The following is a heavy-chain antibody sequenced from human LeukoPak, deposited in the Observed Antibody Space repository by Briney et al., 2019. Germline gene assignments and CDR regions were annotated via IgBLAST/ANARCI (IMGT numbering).Heavy chain of an antibody. V-gene: IGHV1-18*01. CDR3: ARGETGYCSGGSCPNYFDY. Sequence: ASVKVSCKASGYTFTSYGISWVRQAPGQGLEWMGWISAYNGNTNYAQKLQGRVTMTTDTSTSTAYMELRSLRSDDTAVYYCARGETGYCSGGSCPNYFDYWGQGTLVTVSS. CDR2: ISAYNGNT. CDR1: GYTFTSYG. D-gene: IGHD2-15*01. J-gene: IGHJ4*02.